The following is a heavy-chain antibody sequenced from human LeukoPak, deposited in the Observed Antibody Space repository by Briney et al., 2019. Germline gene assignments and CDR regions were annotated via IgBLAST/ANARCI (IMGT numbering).Heavy chain of an antibody. J-gene: IGHJ5*02. CDR2: INNSGST. CDR1: GGSFSGYY. Sequence: SETLSLTCAVYGGSFSGYYWSWIRQPPGKGLEWIGEINNSGSTNYNPSLKSRVTTSVDTSKNQFSLKLSSVSVADTAVYYCARLLYSSGWYGLRWFDPWGQGTLVTVSS. V-gene: IGHV4-34*01. CDR3: ARLLYSSGWYGLRWFDP. D-gene: IGHD6-19*01.